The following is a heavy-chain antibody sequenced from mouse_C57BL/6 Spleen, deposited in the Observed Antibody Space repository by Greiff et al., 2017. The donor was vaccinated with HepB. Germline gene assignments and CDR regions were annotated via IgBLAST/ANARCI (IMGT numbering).Heavy chain of an antibody. CDR2: IYPGSGST. V-gene: IGHV1-55*01. J-gene: IGHJ1*03. D-gene: IGHD1-1*01. CDR1: GYTFTSYW. Sequence: VQLQQSGAELVKPGASVKMSCKASGYTFTSYWITWVKQRPGQGLEWIGDIYPGSGSTNYNEKFKSKATLTVDTSSSTAYMQLSSLTSEDSAVYYCARGGRTGWYFDVWGTGTTVTVSS. CDR3: ARGGRTGWYFDV.